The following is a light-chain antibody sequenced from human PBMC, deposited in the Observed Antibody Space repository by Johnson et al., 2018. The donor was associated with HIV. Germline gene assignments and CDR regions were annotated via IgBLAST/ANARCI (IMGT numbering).Light chain of an antibody. J-gene: IGLJ1*01. CDR1: SSNIGNNY. Sequence: QSVLTQPPSVSAAPGQKVTISCSGSSSNIGNNYVSWYQQVPGTAPKLLIYEDTKRPSGIPDRFSGSKSGTSATLAITGLQTWDEADYYCDTWDNSLNVGHVFGTWTKVIVL. V-gene: IGLV1-51*02. CDR2: EDT. CDR3: DTWDNSLNVGHV.